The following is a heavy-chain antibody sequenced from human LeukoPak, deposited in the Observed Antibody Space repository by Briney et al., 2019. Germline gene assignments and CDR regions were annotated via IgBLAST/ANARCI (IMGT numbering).Heavy chain of an antibody. V-gene: IGHV3-23*01. CDR3: AYSDVATIVFDY. J-gene: IGHJ4*02. D-gene: IGHD5-24*01. Sequence: PGGSLRLSCAASGFTFSSYAMSWVRQAPGKGLEWVSAISGSGGSTYYADSVKGRFTISRDNSKNTLYLQMNSLRAEDTAVYYCAYSDVATIVFDYWGQGTLVTVSS. CDR1: GFTFSSYA. CDR2: ISGSGGST.